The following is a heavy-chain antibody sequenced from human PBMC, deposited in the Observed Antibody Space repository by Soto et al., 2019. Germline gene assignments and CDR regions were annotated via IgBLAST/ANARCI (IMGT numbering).Heavy chain of an antibody. CDR1: GFTFSSYS. Sequence: GGSLRLSCAASGFTFSSYSMNWVRQAPGKGLEWVSSISSSSSYIYYADSVKGRFTISRDNAKNSLYVQMNSLRAEDTAVYYCARDGSSRWPHYYYYYGMDVWGQGTTVTVSS. D-gene: IGHD6-13*01. J-gene: IGHJ6*02. CDR2: ISSSSSYI. CDR3: ARDGSSRWPHYYYYYGMDV. V-gene: IGHV3-21*01.